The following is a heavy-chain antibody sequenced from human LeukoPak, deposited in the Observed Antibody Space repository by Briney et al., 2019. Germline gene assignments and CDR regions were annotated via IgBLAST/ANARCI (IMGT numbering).Heavy chain of an antibody. Sequence: GGSLRLSCAASGFTFSSYAMHWVRQAPGKGLEWVAVISYDGSNKYYADSVKGRFTISRDNSKNTLYLRMNSLRAEDTAVYYCARDVGYCSSTSCTYYYYYGMDVWGQGTTVTVSS. CDR2: ISYDGSNK. J-gene: IGHJ6*02. CDR1: GFTFSSYA. CDR3: ARDVGYCSSTSCTYYYYYGMDV. V-gene: IGHV3-30*04. D-gene: IGHD2-2*01.